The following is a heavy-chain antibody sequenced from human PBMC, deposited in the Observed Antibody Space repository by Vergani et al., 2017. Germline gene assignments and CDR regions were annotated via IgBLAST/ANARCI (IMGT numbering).Heavy chain of an antibody. Sequence: QVQLVQSGAEVKKPGASVKVSCKASGYTFTGYYMHWVRQAPGQGLEWMGWINPNSGGTNYAQKFQGRVTMTRDTSIRTAYMELSRLGSDDTAVYYCARDFGVVYNNWFDPWGQGTLVTVSS. J-gene: IGHJ5*02. CDR2: INPNSGGT. CDR1: GYTFTGYY. D-gene: IGHD3-3*01. V-gene: IGHV1-2*02. CDR3: ARDFGVVYNNWFDP.